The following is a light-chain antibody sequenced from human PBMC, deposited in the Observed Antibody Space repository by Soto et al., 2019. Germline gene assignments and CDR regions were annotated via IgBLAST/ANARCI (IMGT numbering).Light chain of an antibody. CDR1: QGIGTE. CDR3: LQDYSYSRT. CDR2: GTS. V-gene: IGKV1-6*01. Sequence: AIQMTQSPSSLSASVGDRVTITCRASQGIGTELGWYQQRPGKAPRLLIYGTSTLQHGVPSRFSGSGSDTDFTLNISSLQPEDFATYYCLQDYSYSRTFGQGTKVEIK. J-gene: IGKJ1*01.